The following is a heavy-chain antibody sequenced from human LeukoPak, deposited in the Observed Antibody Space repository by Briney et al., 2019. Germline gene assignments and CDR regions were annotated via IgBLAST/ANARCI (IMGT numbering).Heavy chain of an antibody. CDR1: GFTFSAYG. D-gene: IGHD3-10*01. CDR2: ISYDGSNK. CDR3: AKGTTMVRGVSEGYFDY. J-gene: IGHJ4*02. V-gene: IGHV3-30*18. Sequence: GKSLRLSCAASGFTFSAYGMHWVRQAPGKGLEWVAVISYDGSNKYYADSVKGRFTISRDNSKNTLYLQMNSLRAEDTAVYYCAKGTTMVRGVSEGYFDYWGQGTLVTVSS.